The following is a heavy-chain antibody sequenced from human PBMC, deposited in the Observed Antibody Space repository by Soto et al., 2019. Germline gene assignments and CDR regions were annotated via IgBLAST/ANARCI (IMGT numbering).Heavy chain of an antibody. J-gene: IGHJ4*02. CDR2: ISSSSSTI. CDR1: GFTFSSYS. D-gene: IGHD6-19*01. Sequence: EVQLVESGGGLVQPGGSLRLSCAASGFTFSSYSMNWVRQAPGKGLEWVSYISSSSSTIYYADSVKGRFTISRDNAKNSLYLQMNSLRAEDTAVYYCARAFSSGWHYFDSCGQGTLVTVSS. CDR3: ARAFSSGWHYFDS. V-gene: IGHV3-48*01.